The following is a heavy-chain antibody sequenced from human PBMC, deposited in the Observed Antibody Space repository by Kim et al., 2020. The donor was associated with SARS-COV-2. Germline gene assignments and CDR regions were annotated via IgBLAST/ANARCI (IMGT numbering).Heavy chain of an antibody. V-gene: IGHV3-11*01. Sequence: GGSLRLSCAASGFTFSDYYMSWIRQAPGKGLEWVSYISSSGSTIYYADSVKGRFTISRDNAKNSLYLQMNSLRAEDTAVYYCAKWSSGWLNAFDIWGQGTMVTVSS. CDR3: AKWSSGWLNAFDI. J-gene: IGHJ3*02. CDR1: GFTFSDYY. CDR2: ISSSGSTI. D-gene: IGHD6-19*01.